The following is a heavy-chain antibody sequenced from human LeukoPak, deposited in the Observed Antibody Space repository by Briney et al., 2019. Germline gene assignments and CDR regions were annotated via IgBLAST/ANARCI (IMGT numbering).Heavy chain of an antibody. CDR3: AKNGDSERWLQPKFVTH. V-gene: IGHV3-30*04. Sequence: PGRSLRLSCAASGFTFSSYVMHWVRQAPGKGLEWVAVISYDGSNNYYADSVKGRFTMSRDNSKNTLYLQMNSLRAEDTAVYYCAKNGDSERWLQPKFVTHWGQGTLVTVSS. CDR2: ISYDGSNN. CDR1: GFTFSSYV. J-gene: IGHJ4*02. D-gene: IGHD5-24*01.